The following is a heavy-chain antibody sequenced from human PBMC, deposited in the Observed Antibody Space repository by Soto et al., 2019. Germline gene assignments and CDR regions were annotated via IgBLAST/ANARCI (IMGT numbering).Heavy chain of an antibody. CDR2: INHSGST. V-gene: IGHV4-34*01. Sequence: SETLSLTCAVYGGSFSGFYWSWIRQPPGKGLEWIGEINHSGSTNYNPSLKSRVTISVDTSKNQFSLKLSSVTAADTAVYYCARLDGLNTFDIWGQGTMVTVSS. J-gene: IGHJ3*02. CDR3: ARLDGLNTFDI. CDR1: GGSFSGFY.